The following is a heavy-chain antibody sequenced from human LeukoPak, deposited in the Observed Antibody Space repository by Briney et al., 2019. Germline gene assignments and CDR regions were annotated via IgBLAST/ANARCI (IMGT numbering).Heavy chain of an antibody. CDR2: INPNSGGT. D-gene: IGHD3-22*01. J-gene: IGHJ4*02. CDR3: ATVPYDSSGS. Sequence: ASVKVSCKASGYTFTGYYMHWVRQAPGQGLEWMGWINPNSGGTNSPQKFQGRVTMTRDTSINTAYMELSGLTSDDTAIYYCATVPYDSSGSWGQGTLVTVSS. CDR1: GYTFTGYY. V-gene: IGHV1-2*02.